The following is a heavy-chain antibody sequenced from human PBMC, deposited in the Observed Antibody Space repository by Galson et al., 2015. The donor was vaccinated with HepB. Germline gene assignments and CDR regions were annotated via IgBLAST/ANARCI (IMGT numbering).Heavy chain of an antibody. J-gene: IGHJ4*02. CDR1: DGSISSSSYY. CDR3: AREQQKLVLRGPFDY. Sequence: SLTCTVSDGSISSSSYYWGWIRQPPGKGLEWIGSIYYSGSTYYNPSLKSRVTISVDTSKNQFSLKLSSVTAADTAVYYCAREQQKLVLRGPFDYWGQGTLVTVSS. CDR2: IYYSGST. D-gene: IGHD6-13*01. V-gene: IGHV4-39*07.